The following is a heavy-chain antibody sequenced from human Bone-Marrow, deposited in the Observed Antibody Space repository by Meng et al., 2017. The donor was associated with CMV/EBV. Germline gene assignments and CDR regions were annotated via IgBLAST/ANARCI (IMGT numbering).Heavy chain of an antibody. CDR2: IIPIFGTA. J-gene: IGHJ5*02. V-gene: IGHV1-69*05. Sequence: SVKVSCKASGGTFSSYAISWVRQAPGQGLEWMGGIIPIFGTANYAQKFQGRVTITTDESTSTAYMELSSLRSEDTAVYYCARDHQGITGTAGAWGQGTLVTVPS. D-gene: IGHD1-7*01. CDR3: ARDHQGITGTAGA. CDR1: GGTFSSYA.